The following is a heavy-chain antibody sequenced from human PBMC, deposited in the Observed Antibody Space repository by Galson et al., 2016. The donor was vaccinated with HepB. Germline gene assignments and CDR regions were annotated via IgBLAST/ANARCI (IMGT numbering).Heavy chain of an antibody. J-gene: IGHJ4*02. Sequence: SSRNYADSVKGRFTISRDNLKNTLYLEMNSLRAEDTAVYYCARELDHSFYFDYWGQGTLLTVSS. V-gene: IGHV3-30*07. CDR2: SSR. CDR3: ARELDHSFYFDY. D-gene: IGHD1-14*01.